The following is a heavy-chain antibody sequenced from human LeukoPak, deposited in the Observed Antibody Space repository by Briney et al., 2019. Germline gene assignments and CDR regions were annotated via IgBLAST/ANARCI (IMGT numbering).Heavy chain of an antibody. V-gene: IGHV1-69*13. CDR3: AREGYSYGYYFDY. CDR1: GGTFSSFA. CDR2: IIPIFGTA. D-gene: IGHD5-18*01. Sequence: ASVKVSCKASGGTFSSFAISWVRQAPGQGLEWMGGIIPIFGTANYAQKFQGRVTITADESTSTAYMELSSLRSEDTAVYYCAREGYSYGYYFDYWGQGTLVTVSS. J-gene: IGHJ4*02.